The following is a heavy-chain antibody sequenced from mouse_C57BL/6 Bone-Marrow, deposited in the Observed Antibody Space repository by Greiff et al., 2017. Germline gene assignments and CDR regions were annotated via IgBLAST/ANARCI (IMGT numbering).Heavy chain of an antibody. Sequence: EVQLQQSGAELVRPGASVKLSCTASGFNIKDDYMHWVKQRPEQGLEWIGWIDPENGDTEYASKFQGKATITADTSSNTAYLQLSSLTSEDNAVYYCTTDNWDDAYWGQGTLVTVSA. V-gene: IGHV14-4*01. D-gene: IGHD4-1*02. J-gene: IGHJ3*01. CDR2: IDPENGDT. CDR3: TTDNWDDAY. CDR1: GFNIKDDY.